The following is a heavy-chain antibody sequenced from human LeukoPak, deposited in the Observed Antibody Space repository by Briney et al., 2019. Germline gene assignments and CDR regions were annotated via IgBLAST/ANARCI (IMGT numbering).Heavy chain of an antibody. J-gene: IGHJ4*02. D-gene: IGHD4-17*01. Sequence: PSETLSLTCPVSGGSISSDYWSWIRQPAGKGLEWIGRIYTSGSTNYNPSLKSRVTMSVDTSKNQFSLKLSSVTAADTAVYYCARVWSDYGDYVLDYWGQGTLVTVSS. V-gene: IGHV4-4*07. CDR3: ARVWSDYGDYVLDY. CDR1: GGSISSDY. CDR2: IYTSGST.